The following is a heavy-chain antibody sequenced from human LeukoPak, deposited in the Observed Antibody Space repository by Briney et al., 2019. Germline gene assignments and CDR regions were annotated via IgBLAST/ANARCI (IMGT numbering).Heavy chain of an antibody. CDR1: GFTFSNHA. D-gene: IGHD2-21*01. V-gene: IGHV3-23*01. CDR3: AKDFRIGYSAHFDY. Sequence: GGSLRLSCVVSGFTFSNHAMTWVRQAPGKGLEWVSAISAHGIDTFYAPSVKGRFTISRDNSKNTLYLQMDSLRGEDTAVYYCAKDFRIGYSAHFDYWGQGALVTVSS. J-gene: IGHJ4*02. CDR2: ISAHGIDT.